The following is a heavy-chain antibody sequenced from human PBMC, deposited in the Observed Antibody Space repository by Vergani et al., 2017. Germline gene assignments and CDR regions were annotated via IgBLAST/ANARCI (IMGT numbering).Heavy chain of an antibody. CDR1: GGSISSSSYY. V-gene: IGHV4-39*07. Sequence: QLQLQESGPGLVKPSETLSLTCTVSGGSISSSSYYWGWIRQPPGKGLEWIGSIYYSGSTYYNPSLKSRVTISVDTSKNQFSLKLSSVTAADTAVYYCASLSLELSLDHWGQGTLVTVSS. CDR3: ASLSLELSLDH. J-gene: IGHJ4*02. CDR2: IYYSGST. D-gene: IGHD3-16*02.